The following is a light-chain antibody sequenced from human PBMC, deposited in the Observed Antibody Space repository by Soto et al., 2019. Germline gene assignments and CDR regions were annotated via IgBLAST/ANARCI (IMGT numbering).Light chain of an antibody. Sequence: DIVMTQSPDSLAVSLGERATINCKSSQNVLYSSNNKNYLAWYQQKPGQPPKLLIYWASTRESGVPERFSGSGSGTDFTLTISSLQAEDFAVYYCHQYDDGPYTFGQGTKVDIK. CDR1: QNVLYSSNNKNY. CDR2: WAS. CDR3: HQYDDGPYT. V-gene: IGKV4-1*01. J-gene: IGKJ2*01.